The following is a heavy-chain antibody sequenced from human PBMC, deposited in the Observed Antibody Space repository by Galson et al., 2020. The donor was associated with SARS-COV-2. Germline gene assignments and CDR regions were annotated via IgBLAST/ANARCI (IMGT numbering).Heavy chain of an antibody. CDR2: IWYDGSNN. CDR1: GFSFSNYG. D-gene: IGHD1-26*01. CDR3: ARDAELLPRRFEY. J-gene: IGHJ4*02. V-gene: IGHV3-33*01. Sequence: PGGSLRLSCAASGFSFSNYGMHWVRQPPGKGLEWVAFIWYDGSNNYYADSVRGRFTISRDNSKNTVYLLMNSLRAEDTAVYYCARDAELLPRRFEYWGQGALVTVSS.